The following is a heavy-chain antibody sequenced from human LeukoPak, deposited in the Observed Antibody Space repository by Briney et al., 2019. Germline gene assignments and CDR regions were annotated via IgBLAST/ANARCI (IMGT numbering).Heavy chain of an antibody. CDR3: STSPDGNDVLYFDD. J-gene: IGHJ4*02. V-gene: IGHV3-66*01. CDR1: GLTVGFKC. D-gene: IGHD5-12*01. CDR2: IYSGGSS. Sequence: GGSPRLSCAASGLTVGFKCMSWVRQAPGKGLEWVSIIYSGGSSYYADSVKGSLTVSRDTSKNTLYLQMNSLRAEDTALYYCSTSPDGNDVLYFDDWGQRTLVTAS.